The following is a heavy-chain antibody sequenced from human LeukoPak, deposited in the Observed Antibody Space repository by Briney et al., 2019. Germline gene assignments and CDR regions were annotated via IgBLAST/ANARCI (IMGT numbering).Heavy chain of an antibody. CDR3: ARLHYYDSSGYHYYFDY. V-gene: IGHV4-39*01. CDR2: IYYSGST. Sequence: SETLSLTCTVSGGSISSSSYYWGWIRQPPGKGLEWIGSIYYSGSTYYNPSLKSRATISVDTSKNQFSLKLSSVTAADTAVYYCARLHYYDSSGYHYYFDYWGQGTLVTVSS. CDR1: GGSISSSSYY. D-gene: IGHD3-22*01. J-gene: IGHJ4*02.